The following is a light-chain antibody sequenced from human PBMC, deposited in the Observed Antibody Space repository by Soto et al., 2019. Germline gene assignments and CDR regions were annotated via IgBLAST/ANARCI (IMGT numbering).Light chain of an antibody. V-gene: IGLV1-44*01. Sequence: QSVLTQPPSASGTPGQRVTISCSGSSSSIGSYTVNWYQQLPGTAPKLLIYSNNQRPSGVPDRFSGSKSGTSASLAISGLQSEDEADYYCSAWDDSLNGVLFGGGTKLTVL. CDR2: SNN. CDR3: SAWDDSLNGVL. J-gene: IGLJ2*01. CDR1: SSSIGSYT.